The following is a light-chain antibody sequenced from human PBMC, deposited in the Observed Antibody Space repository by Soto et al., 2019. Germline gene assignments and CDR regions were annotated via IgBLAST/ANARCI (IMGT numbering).Light chain of an antibody. Sequence: QAVVTQPPSASGTPGQRVSISCSGSSSNIGSNTVNWYQHLPGTAPKLLIYGNNERPSGVPDRFSGSKSGTSASLAISGLQSEDEADYYCAAWDDSLNGPVVFGGGTKVTVL. J-gene: IGLJ2*01. V-gene: IGLV1-44*01. CDR2: GNN. CDR1: SSNIGSNT. CDR3: AAWDDSLNGPVV.